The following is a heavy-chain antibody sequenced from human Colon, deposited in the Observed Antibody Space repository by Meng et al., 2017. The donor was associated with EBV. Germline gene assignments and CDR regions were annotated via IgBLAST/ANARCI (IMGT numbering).Heavy chain of an antibody. D-gene: IGHD1/OR15-1a*01. CDR2: TYYRSKWHN. CDR3: ARDYGTSRPFEY. Sequence: LRQWHPGLVKPVQTLYPTCAISGDSVSSTGDAWNWIRQSPSRGLEWLGRTYYRSKWHNDYAVSVKGRIAINPDTSKNQFFLQLNSVTPEDTAVYYCARDYGTSRPFEYWGQGILVTVSS. J-gene: IGHJ4*02. CDR1: GDSVSSTGDA. V-gene: IGHV6-1*01.